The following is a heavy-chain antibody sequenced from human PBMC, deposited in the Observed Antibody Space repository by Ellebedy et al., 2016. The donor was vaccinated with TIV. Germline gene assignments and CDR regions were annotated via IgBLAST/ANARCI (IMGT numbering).Heavy chain of an antibody. CDR1: GYTLTELS. CDR3: ATVGYYDSSGYGQFDY. D-gene: IGHD3-22*01. V-gene: IGHV1-24*01. J-gene: IGHJ4*02. Sequence: AASVKVSCKVSGYTLTELSMHWVRQAPGKGLEWMGGFDPEDGETIYAQKFQGRVTMTEDTSTDTAYMELSSLRSEDPAVYYCATVGYYDSSGYGQFDYWGQGTLVTVSS. CDR2: FDPEDGET.